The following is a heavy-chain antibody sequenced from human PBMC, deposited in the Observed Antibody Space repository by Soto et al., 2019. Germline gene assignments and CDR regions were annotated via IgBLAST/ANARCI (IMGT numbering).Heavy chain of an antibody. Sequence: QVQLQESGPGLVQPSQTLSLTCTVSGASISRSGSYWSWIRQHPRKGLEWIGYIYYSGSAHYNPSLKSRAVISVDTSKNQFSLKLTSVSAADPAVYYCATVISRRGWFDPWGQGTLVTVSS. CDR1: GASISRSGSY. CDR3: ATVISRRGWFDP. J-gene: IGHJ5*02. CDR2: IYYSGSA. D-gene: IGHD2-21*01. V-gene: IGHV4-31*03.